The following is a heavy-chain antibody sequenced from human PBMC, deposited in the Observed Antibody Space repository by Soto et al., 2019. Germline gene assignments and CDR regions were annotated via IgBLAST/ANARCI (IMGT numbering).Heavy chain of an antibody. D-gene: IGHD5-18*01. CDR3: AKDSGYNYGYFRWFDP. CDR1: GGSISSSNW. Sequence: SETLSLTCAVSGGSISSSNWWSWVRQPPGKGLEWIGEIYHSGSTYYNPSLKSRVTISVDTSKSQFSLKLSSVTAADTAVYYCAKDSGYNYGYFRWFDPWGQGTLVTVSS. V-gene: IGHV4-4*02. CDR2: IYHSGST. J-gene: IGHJ5*02.